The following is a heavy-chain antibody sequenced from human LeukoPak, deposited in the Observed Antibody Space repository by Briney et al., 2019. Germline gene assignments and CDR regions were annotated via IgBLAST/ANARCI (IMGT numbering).Heavy chain of an antibody. CDR2: ITNSGDSA. CDR3: VKGRSGTSSYDY. Sequence: GGSLRLSCGASAFTFSNDAMSWVRQAPGKGLGWVSFITNSGDSAYYADSVKGRFTVSRDNSKNTLYLQMNRLRAEDTAVYYCVKGRSGTSSYDYWGQGTLVTVSS. V-gene: IGHV3-23*01. J-gene: IGHJ4*02. CDR1: AFTFSNDA. D-gene: IGHD2-15*01.